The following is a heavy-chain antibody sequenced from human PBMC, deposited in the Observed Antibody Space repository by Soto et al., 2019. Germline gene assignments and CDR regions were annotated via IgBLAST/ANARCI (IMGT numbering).Heavy chain of an antibody. V-gene: IGHV4-39*01. J-gene: IGHJ4*02. CDR2: IYYSGST. CDR1: GGSISSSSYY. CDR3: ASLEMATITIDY. D-gene: IGHD5-12*01. Sequence: SETLSLTCTVSGGSISSSSYYWGWIRQPPGKGLEWIGSIYYSGSTYYNPSLKSRVTISVDTSKNQFPLKLSSVTAADTAVYYCASLEMATITIDYWGQGTLVTVSS.